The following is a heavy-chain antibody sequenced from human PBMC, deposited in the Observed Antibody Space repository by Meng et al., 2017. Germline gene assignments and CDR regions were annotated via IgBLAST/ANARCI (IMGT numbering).Heavy chain of an antibody. V-gene: IGHV3-23*01. J-gene: IGHJ4*02. CDR1: GFTFSSYA. CDR3: AKGVSPYSGGYQIFDY. D-gene: IGHD1-26*01. CDR2: ISGSGGST. Sequence: GESLKISCAASGFTFSSYAMSWVRQAPGKGLEWVSAISGSGGSTYYADSVKGRFTISRDNSKNTLYLQMNSLRAEDTAVYYCAKGVSPYSGGYQIFDYWGQGTMVTVS.